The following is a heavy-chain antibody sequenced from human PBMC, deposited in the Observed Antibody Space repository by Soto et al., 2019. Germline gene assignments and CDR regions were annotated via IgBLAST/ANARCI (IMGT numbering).Heavy chain of an antibody. CDR3: AKDWTSI. D-gene: IGHD3-3*01. CDR1: GFTFSAYS. J-gene: IGHJ3*02. Sequence: GGSLRLSCAASGFTFSAYSMTWLRQAPGKGLQWVSTISNSGGSTYYIDSVKGRFTISRDNSKNTLYLQMNSLRAEDTAVYYCAKDWTSIWGQGTMVTVSS. CDR2: ISNSGGST. V-gene: IGHV3-23*01.